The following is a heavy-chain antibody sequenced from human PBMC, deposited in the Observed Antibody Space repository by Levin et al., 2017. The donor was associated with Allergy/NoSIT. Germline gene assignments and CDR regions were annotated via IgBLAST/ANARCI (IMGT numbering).Heavy chain of an antibody. V-gene: IGHV4-59*01. CDR3: ARDRVIVGTTNYFYGMDG. Sequence: SQTLSLTCTVSGGSISSYYWSWIRQPPGKGLEWIGYIYYIGSTNYNPSLKSRVTISVDTSKNQFSLRLTSVTAADTAVYYCARDRVIVGTTNYFYGMDGWGQGTTVTVSS. CDR2: IYYIGST. J-gene: IGHJ6*02. CDR1: GGSISSYY. D-gene: IGHD1-26*01.